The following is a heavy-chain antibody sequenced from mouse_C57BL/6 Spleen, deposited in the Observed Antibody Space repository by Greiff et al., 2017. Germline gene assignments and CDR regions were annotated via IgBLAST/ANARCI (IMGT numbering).Heavy chain of an antibody. V-gene: IGHV1-55*01. J-gene: IGHJ4*01. CDR2: IYPGSGST. CDR3: ARGGSYDGYYGAMDY. Sequence: VKLQQPGAELVKPGASVKMSCKASGYTFTSYWITWVKQRPGQGLEWIGDIYPGSGSTNYNEKFKSKATLTVDTSSSTAYMQLSSLTSEDSAVYYGARGGSYDGYYGAMDYWGQGTSVTVSS. CDR1: GYTFTSYW. D-gene: IGHD2-3*01.